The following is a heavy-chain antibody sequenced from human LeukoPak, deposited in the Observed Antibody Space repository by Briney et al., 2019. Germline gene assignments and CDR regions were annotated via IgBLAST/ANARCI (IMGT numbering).Heavy chain of an antibody. CDR3: AKFSTTVVPNDAFDI. V-gene: IGHV3-23*01. CDR1: GFTFSSYA. J-gene: IGHJ3*02. D-gene: IGHD2-2*01. Sequence: GGSLRLSCAASGFTFSSYAMSWVRQAPGKGLEWASLISGSGDTTYYADFVKGRFTISRDNSKNTLYLQMNNLRAEDTAVYYCAKFSTTVVPNDAFDIWGHGTMVTVSS. CDR2: ISGSGDTT.